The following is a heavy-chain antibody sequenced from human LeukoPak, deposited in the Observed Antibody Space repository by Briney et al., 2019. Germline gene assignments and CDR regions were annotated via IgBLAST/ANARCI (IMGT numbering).Heavy chain of an antibody. V-gene: IGHV1-2*02. J-gene: IGHJ4*02. CDR2: INPNSGGT. CDR3: ARGPGYYYDSSGYYVD. CDR1: GYTFAGYY. Sequence: ASMKVSCKASGYTFAGYYMHWVRQAPGQGLEWMGWINPNSGGTNYAQKFQGRVTMTRDTSISTAYMELSRLRSDDTAVYYCARGPGYYYDSSGYYVDWGQGTLVTVSS. D-gene: IGHD3-22*01.